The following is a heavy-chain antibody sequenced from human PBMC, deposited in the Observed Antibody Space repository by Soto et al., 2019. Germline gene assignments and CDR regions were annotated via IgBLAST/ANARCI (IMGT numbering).Heavy chain of an antibody. J-gene: IGHJ3*02. CDR1: GFTFSSYG. Sequence: QVQLVESGGGVVQPGRSLRLSCAASGFTFSSYGMHWVRQAPGKGLEWVAVISYDGSNKYYADSVKGRFTISRDNSKNTLYLQMNSLRAEDTAVYYCAKSPGGYYSFDIWGPGTMVTVSS. D-gene: IGHD3-3*01. V-gene: IGHV3-30*18. CDR3: AKSPGGYYSFDI. CDR2: ISYDGSNK.